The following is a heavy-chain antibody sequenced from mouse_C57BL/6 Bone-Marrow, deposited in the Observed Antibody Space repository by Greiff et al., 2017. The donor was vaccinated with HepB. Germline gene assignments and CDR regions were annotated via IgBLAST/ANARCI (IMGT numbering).Heavy chain of an antibody. V-gene: IGHV2-9-1*01. Sequence: VQVVESGPGLVAPSQSLSITCTVSGFSFTSYAISWVRQPPGKGLEWLGVLWTGGGTNYNSALKSRLSISKDNSKSQIFLKMNSLQTDDTARYYCARTRNYGFAYWGQGTLVTVSA. J-gene: IGHJ3*01. D-gene: IGHD2-1*01. CDR2: LWTGGGT. CDR1: GFSFTSYA. CDR3: ARTRNYGFAY.